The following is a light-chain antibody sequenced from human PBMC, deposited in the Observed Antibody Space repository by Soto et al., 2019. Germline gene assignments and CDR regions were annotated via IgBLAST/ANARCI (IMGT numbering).Light chain of an antibody. J-gene: IGKJ3*01. V-gene: IGKV4-1*01. Sequence: DIVMTQSPDSLAVSLGERATINCKSSQSVLYSSNNKNYLAWYQQKPGQPPKLLIYWASTRESGVPDRFSGSGSGTDFTLTISSLQAEDVAVYYCQQYYSTLIVTFGPGTKVDIK. CDR1: QSVLYSSNNKNY. CDR3: QQYYSTLIVT. CDR2: WAS.